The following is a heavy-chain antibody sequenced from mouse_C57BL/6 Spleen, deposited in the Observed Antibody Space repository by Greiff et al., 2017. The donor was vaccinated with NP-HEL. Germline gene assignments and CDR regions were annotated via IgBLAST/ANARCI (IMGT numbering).Heavy chain of an antibody. Sequence: EVKVVESGGGLVQPKGSLKLSCAASGFSFNTYAMNWVRQAPGKGLEWVARIRSKSNNYATYYADSVKDRFTISRDDSESMLYLQMNNLKTEDTAMYYCVRQGANFPFDYWGQGTTLTVSS. J-gene: IGHJ2*01. D-gene: IGHD3-1*01. CDR3: VRQGANFPFDY. CDR2: IRSKSNNYAT. V-gene: IGHV10-1*01. CDR1: GFSFNTYA.